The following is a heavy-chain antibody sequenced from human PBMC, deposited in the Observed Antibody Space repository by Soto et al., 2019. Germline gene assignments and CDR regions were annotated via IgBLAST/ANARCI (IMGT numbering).Heavy chain of an antibody. CDR2: IYPSGTI. V-gene: IGHV4-30-2*01. J-gene: IGHJ4*02. Sequence: PSEALSLTCAVSGVSITTNGYSWSWIRQPPGKGLEWIGYIYPSGTIFYNPSLNSRVTISADTSNNQFSLKLTSVTAADTAVYFCATYTAFAKYYFDYWGRGTLVTVSS. D-gene: IGHD3-16*01. CDR1: GVSITTNGYS. CDR3: ATYTAFAKYYFDY.